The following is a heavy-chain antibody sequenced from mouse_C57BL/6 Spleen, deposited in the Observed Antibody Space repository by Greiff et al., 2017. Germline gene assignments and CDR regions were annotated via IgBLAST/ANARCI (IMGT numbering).Heavy chain of an antibody. J-gene: IGHJ3*01. Sequence: QVQLQQPGAELVKPGASVKLSCKASGYTFTSYWMHWVKQRPGQGLEWIGMIHPNSGSTNYNEKFKSKATQTVDKSSSTAYMQLSSLTSEDSAVYYWARRDYDWFAYWGQGTLVTVSA. CDR3: ARRDYDWFAY. D-gene: IGHD1-1*01. CDR1: GYTFTSYW. V-gene: IGHV1-64*01. CDR2: IHPNSGST.